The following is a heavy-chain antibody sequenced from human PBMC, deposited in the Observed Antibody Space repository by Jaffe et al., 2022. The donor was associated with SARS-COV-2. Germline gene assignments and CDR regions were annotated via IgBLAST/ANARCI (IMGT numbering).Heavy chain of an antibody. Sequence: QVQLQQWGAGLLKPSETLSLTCAVYGGSFSGYYWSWIRQPPGKGLEWIGEINHSGSTNYNPSLKSRVTISVDTSKNQFSLKLSSVTAADTAVYYCARRGQKDIVVVPAARAGGMDVWGQGTTVTVSS. J-gene: IGHJ6*02. CDR3: ARRGQKDIVVVPAARAGGMDV. D-gene: IGHD2-2*01. CDR1: GGSFSGYY. V-gene: IGHV4-34*01. CDR2: INHSGST.